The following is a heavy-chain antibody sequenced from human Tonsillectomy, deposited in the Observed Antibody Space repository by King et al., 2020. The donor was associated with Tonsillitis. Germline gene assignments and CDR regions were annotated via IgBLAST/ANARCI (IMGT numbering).Heavy chain of an antibody. CDR2: ISWNSGSI. Sequence: VQLVESGGGLVQPGRSLRLSCAASGFTFDDYAMHWVRQAPGKGLEWVSGISWNSGSIGYADSVKGRLTISRDNAKDSLYLQMNSLRAEDTGLYYCAKGRQRLSNGYYNVSFDYWGQGTLVTVSS. CDR1: GFTFDDYA. J-gene: IGHJ4*02. CDR3: AKGRQRLSNGYYNVSFDY. D-gene: IGHD3-22*01. V-gene: IGHV3-9*01.